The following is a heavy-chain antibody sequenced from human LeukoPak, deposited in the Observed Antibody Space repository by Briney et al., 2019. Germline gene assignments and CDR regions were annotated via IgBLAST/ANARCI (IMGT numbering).Heavy chain of an antibody. Sequence: SETLSLTCTVSGGSISSYYWSWIRQPPGKGLERIGYIYYSGSTNYNPSLKSRVTISVDTSKNQFSLKLSSVTAADTAVYYCARDQLFFGVGDAFDIWGQGTMVTVSS. CDR2: IYYSGST. V-gene: IGHV4-59*12. D-gene: IGHD2-2*01. CDR3: ARDQLFFGVGDAFDI. CDR1: GGSISSYY. J-gene: IGHJ3*02.